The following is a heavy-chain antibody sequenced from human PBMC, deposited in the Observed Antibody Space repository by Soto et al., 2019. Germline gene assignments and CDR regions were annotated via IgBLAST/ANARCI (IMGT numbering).Heavy chain of an antibody. V-gene: IGHV3-21*01. CDR2: ISSSSSYI. CDR1: GFTFSSYS. Sequence: GGSLRLSCAASGFTFSSYSMNWVRQAPGKGLEWVSSISSSSSYIYYADSVEGRFTISRDNAKNSLYLQMNSLRAEDTAVYYCARGGGGYSYGNYYGMDVWGQGTTVTVSS. J-gene: IGHJ6*02. D-gene: IGHD5-18*01. CDR3: ARGGGGYSYGNYYGMDV.